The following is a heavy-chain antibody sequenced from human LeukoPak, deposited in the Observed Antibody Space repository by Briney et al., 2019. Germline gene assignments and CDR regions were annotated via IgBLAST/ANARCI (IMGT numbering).Heavy chain of an antibody. CDR1: GGTFSSYA. Sequence: SVKVSCKASGGTFSSYAVSWVRQAPGQGLEWMGGIIPIFGTANYAQKFQGRVTITADESTSTAYMELSSLRSEDTAVYYCARVRLGYCSGGSCYGNYYYYYGMDVWGQGTTVTVSS. V-gene: IGHV1-69*13. CDR3: ARVRLGYCSGGSCYGNYYYYYGMDV. D-gene: IGHD2-15*01. J-gene: IGHJ6*02. CDR2: IIPIFGTA.